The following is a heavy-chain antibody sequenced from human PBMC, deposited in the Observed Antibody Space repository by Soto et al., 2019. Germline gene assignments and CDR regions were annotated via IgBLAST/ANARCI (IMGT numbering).Heavy chain of an antibody. J-gene: IGHJ6*02. V-gene: IGHV3-21*01. CDR3: ARDWGSMITFGGVIANYYYGMDV. Sequence: LRLSCSASGFTFSSYSMNWVRQAPGKGLEWVSSISSSSSYIYYADSVKGRFTISRDNAKNSLYLQMNSLRAEDTAVYYCARDWGSMITFGGVIANYYYGMDVWGQGTTVTVSS. CDR2: ISSSSSYI. D-gene: IGHD3-16*02. CDR1: GFTFSSYS.